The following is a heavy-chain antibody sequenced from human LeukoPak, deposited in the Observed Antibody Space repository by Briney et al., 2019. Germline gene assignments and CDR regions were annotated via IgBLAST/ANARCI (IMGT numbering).Heavy chain of an antibody. V-gene: IGHV1-46*01. CDR3: ASVGIAARPDRKDAFDI. Sequence: ASVKVSRKASGYTFTSYYMHWVRQAPGQGLEWMGIINPSGGSTSYAQKFQGRVTMTRDTSTSTVYMELSSLRSEDTAVYYCASVGIAARPDRKDAFDIWGQGTMVTVSS. J-gene: IGHJ3*02. CDR1: GYTFTSYY. CDR2: INPSGGST. D-gene: IGHD6-6*01.